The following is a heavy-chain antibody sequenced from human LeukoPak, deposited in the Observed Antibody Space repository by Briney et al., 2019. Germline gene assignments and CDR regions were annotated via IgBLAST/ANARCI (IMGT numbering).Heavy chain of an antibody. CDR1: GGSFSGYY. CDR2: INHSGST. Sequence: PSETLSLTCAVYGGSFSGYYWSWIRQPPGKGLEWIGEINHSGSTNYNPALKSRVTISVDTSKNQFSLKLSSVTAADTAVYYCAQTPYYYDSSGFDYWGQGTLVTVSS. D-gene: IGHD3-22*01. J-gene: IGHJ4*02. CDR3: AQTPYYYDSSGFDY. V-gene: IGHV4-34*01.